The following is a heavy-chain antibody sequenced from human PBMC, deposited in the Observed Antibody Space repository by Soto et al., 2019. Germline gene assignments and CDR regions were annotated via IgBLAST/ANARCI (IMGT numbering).Heavy chain of an antibody. J-gene: IGHJ4*02. Sequence: EVQLVESGGGLVKPGGSLRLSCAASGFTFNTYDMDWVRQAPGKGLEWVSSINKASIYIYYADSVRGRFTISRDNAKNSLYLQMNSLGVEDTAVYYCARRSVTTYHFFDYWGQGTLVTVSS. CDR3: ARRSVTTYHFFDY. V-gene: IGHV3-21*01. CDR2: INKASIYI. CDR1: GFTFNTYD. D-gene: IGHD4-17*01.